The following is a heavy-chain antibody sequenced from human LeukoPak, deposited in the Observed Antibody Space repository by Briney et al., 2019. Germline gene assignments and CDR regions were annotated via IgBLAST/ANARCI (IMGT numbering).Heavy chain of an antibody. D-gene: IGHD3-22*01. CDR1: GLIFGDCW. CDR2: IKQDGSER. Sequence: PGGSLRLSCVASGLIFGDCWMSWVRQAPGKGLEWVANIKQDGSERYYVDSVKGRFTISRDNAKNSVYLQMNSLRADDTAVYYCARDRRLHYYDSSGPLGYDYHSMDVWGQGTTVIVSS. J-gene: IGHJ6*02. V-gene: IGHV3-7*01. CDR3: ARDRRLHYYDSSGPLGYDYHSMDV.